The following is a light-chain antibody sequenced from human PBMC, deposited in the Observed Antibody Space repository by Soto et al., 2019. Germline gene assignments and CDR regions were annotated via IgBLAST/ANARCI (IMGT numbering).Light chain of an antibody. Sequence: DIQMTQSPSSVSASVGDRVTITCRASQGVSTWLAWYQQKPGKAPNLLIYTASSLQSGVPSRFSGSGCGAHYTLTISSLQPEDFAPYYCQQTTTFPLTFGGGTKVEI. J-gene: IGKJ4*01. CDR3: QQTTTFPLT. CDR1: QGVSTW. V-gene: IGKV1D-12*01. CDR2: TAS.